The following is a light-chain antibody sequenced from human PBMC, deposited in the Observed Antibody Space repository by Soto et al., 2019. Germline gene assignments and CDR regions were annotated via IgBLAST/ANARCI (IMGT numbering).Light chain of an antibody. CDR1: SSDVGSHNL. Sequence: QSALTQTASVSGSPGQSITISCTGTSSDVGSHNLVSWYQQHPGQAPKLMIYEVSKRPLGVSTRFSASKSGNTGSLTISGLQAEDEADYYCCSYGGSRAVFGGGTQLTVL. CDR2: EVS. CDR3: CSYGGSRAV. V-gene: IGLV2-23*02. J-gene: IGLJ7*01.